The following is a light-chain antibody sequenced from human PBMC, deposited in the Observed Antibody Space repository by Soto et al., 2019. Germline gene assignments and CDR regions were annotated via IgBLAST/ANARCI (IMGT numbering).Light chain of an antibody. CDR3: QQRSNWPT. Sequence: ETVLTQPPATLSVSRGETASLSCTTSQGLNRNLAWYQQKLGHAPRVLIYDASNRATGIPARFSGSGSGTDFTLTISSLEPEDFAVYYCQQRSNWPTFGQGTKVDI. V-gene: IGKV3D-11*01. CDR1: QGLNRN. CDR2: DAS. J-gene: IGKJ1*01.